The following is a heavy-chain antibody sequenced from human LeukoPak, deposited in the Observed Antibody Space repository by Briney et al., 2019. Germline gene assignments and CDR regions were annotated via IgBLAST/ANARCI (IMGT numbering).Heavy chain of an antibody. J-gene: IGHJ4*02. V-gene: IGHV3-43*01. CDR1: GFTFDDYT. Sequence: GGSLRLSCAASGFTFDDYTMHWVRQAPGKGLEWVSLISWDGGSTYYADSVKGRFTISRDNSKNSLYLQMNSLGTEDTALYYCAKAPAGSYLYYFDYWGQGTLVTVSS. CDR2: ISWDGGST. D-gene: IGHD1-26*01. CDR3: AKAPAGSYLYYFDY.